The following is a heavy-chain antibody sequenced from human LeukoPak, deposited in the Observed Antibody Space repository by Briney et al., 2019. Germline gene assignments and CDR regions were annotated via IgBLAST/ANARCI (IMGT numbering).Heavy chain of an antibody. CDR1: GFSLSTSGVG. Sequence: SGPTLVNPTQTLTLTCTFSGFSLSTSGVGVGWIRQPPGKALEWLALIYWDDDKRYSPSLKSRLTITKDTSKNQVVLTMTNMDPVDTATYYCAHGSYNWNYRGSHWFDPWGQGTLVTVSS. J-gene: IGHJ5*02. V-gene: IGHV2-5*02. D-gene: IGHD1-7*01. CDR3: AHGSYNWNYRGSHWFDP. CDR2: IYWDDDK.